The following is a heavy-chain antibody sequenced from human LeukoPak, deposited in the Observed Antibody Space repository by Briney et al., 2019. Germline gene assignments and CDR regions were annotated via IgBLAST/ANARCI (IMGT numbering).Heavy chain of an antibody. D-gene: IGHD3-22*01. CDR2: ISYDGSNK. Sequence: GGSLRLSCAASGFTFSSYGMHWVRQAPGKGLEWVAVISYDGSNKYYADSVKGRFTISRGNSKNTLYLQMNSLRAEDTAVYYCAKPISSPYYYDSSGYGGPNDAFDIWGQGTMVTVSS. V-gene: IGHV3-30*18. CDR1: GFTFSSYG. J-gene: IGHJ3*02. CDR3: AKPISSPYYYDSSGYGGPNDAFDI.